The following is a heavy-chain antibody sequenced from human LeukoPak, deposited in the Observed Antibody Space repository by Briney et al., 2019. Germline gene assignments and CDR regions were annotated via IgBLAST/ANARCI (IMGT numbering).Heavy chain of an antibody. CDR2: ISPGDSDT. Sequence: GESLKISCKGSGYSFTTYWIGWVRQMPGKGLEWMGIISPGDSDTRYSPSFQGQVTISADKSISTAYLQWSSLKASDTAMYYCARDRKTTGPPGENYYYYGMDVWGQGTTVTVSS. CDR3: ARDRKTTGPPGENYYYYGMDV. D-gene: IGHD1-1*01. CDR1: GYSFTTYW. V-gene: IGHV5-51*01. J-gene: IGHJ6*02.